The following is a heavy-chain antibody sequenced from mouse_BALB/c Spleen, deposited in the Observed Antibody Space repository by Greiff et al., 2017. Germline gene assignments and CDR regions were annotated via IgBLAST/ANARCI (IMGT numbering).Heavy chain of an antibody. J-gene: IGHJ1*01. V-gene: IGHV5-6-3*01. D-gene: IGHD2-1*01. CDR3: ASFYGKGYFDV. Sequence: EVQGVESGGGLVQPGGSLKLSCAASGFTFSSYGMSWVRQTPDKRLELVATINSNGGSTYYPDSVKGRFTISRDNAKNTLYLQMSSLKSEDTAMYYCASFYGKGYFDVWGAGTTVTVSS. CDR1: GFTFSSYG. CDR2: INSNGGST.